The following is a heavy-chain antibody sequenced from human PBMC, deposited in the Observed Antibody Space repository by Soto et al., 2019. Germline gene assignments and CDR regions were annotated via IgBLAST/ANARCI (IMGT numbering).Heavy chain of an antibody. CDR2: IRSKANSYAT. Sequence: AGGSLRLSCAASGFTFSGSSMHWVRQASGKGLEWVGRIRSKANSYATAYAASVKGRFTISRDDSKNTAYLQMNSLKTEDTAVYYCTRQDTAMGLYYYYGMDVWGQGTTVTV. CDR3: TRQDTAMGLYYYYGMDV. D-gene: IGHD5-18*01. J-gene: IGHJ6*02. V-gene: IGHV3-73*01. CDR1: GFTFSGSS.